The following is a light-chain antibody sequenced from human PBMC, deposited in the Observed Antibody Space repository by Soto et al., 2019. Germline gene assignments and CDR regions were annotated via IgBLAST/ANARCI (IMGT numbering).Light chain of an antibody. CDR2: DVS. J-gene: IGLJ2*01. CDR3: SSYTRTITLA. V-gene: IGLV2-14*01. CDR1: SNDVGGYKY. Sequence: QSALTQPASVSGSPGQSITISCTGTSNDVGGYKYVSWYQQRPGKAPKLLIYDVSNRPSGISNRFSGSKSGNTASLTISGLQAEDEADYYCSSYTRTITLAFGGGTKLTVL.